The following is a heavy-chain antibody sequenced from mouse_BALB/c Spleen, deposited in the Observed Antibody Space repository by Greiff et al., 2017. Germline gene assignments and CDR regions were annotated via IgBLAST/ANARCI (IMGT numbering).Heavy chain of an antibody. D-gene: IGHD1-2*01. CDR3: ARLLRLRYYAMDY. Sequence: EVQRVESGPGLVKPSQSLSLTCTVTGYSITSDYAWNWIRQFPGNKLEWMGYISYSGSTSYNPSLKSRISITRDTSKNQFFLQLNSVTTEDTATYYCARLLRLRYYAMDYWGQGTSVTVSS. CDR2: ISYSGST. J-gene: IGHJ4*01. V-gene: IGHV3-2*02. CDR1: GYSITSDYA.